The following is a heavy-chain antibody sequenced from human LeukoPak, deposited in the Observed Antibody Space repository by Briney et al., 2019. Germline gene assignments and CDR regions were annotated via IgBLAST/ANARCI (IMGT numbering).Heavy chain of an antibody. D-gene: IGHD2-2*03. J-gene: IGHJ4*02. CDR2: IYAGDADT. CDR3: ARFRGEFMDRFDF. CDR1: GHTFPTDW. Sequence: GDSLKISCKGSGHTFPTDWIAWVRQMPGKGLEWMGVIYAGDADTRYSPSFQGQVTISADKSLNTAYLQWTNLKASDTAMYYCARFRGEFMDRFDFGGQGTRLIVSS. V-gene: IGHV5-51*01.